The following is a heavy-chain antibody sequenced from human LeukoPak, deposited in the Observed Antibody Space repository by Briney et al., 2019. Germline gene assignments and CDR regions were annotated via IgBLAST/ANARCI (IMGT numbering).Heavy chain of an antibody. CDR1: GGSISSYY. CDR2: IYYSGST. V-gene: IGHV4-59*08. Sequence: PSETLSLTCTVSGGSISSYYWSWIRQPPGKGLEWIGYIYYSGSTNYNPSLKSRVTISVDTSKNQFSLKLSSVTAADTAVYYCARAWISYGWQSTNWFDPWGQGTLVTVSS. J-gene: IGHJ5*02. D-gene: IGHD2-8*02. CDR3: ARAWISYGWQSTNWFDP.